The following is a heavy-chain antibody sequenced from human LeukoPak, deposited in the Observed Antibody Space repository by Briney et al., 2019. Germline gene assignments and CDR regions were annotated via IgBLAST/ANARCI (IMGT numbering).Heavy chain of an antibody. V-gene: IGHV5-51*01. CDR3: ARLGKQQTPAADAFDI. J-gene: IGHJ3*02. CDR2: IYPGGSDT. D-gene: IGHD6-13*01. CDR1: GYSFTSYW. Sequence: GESLKISCKGSGYSFTSYWIGWVRQMPGKGLEWMGIIYPGGSDTRYSPSFQGQVTISADKSISTAYLQWSSLKASDTAMYYCARLGKQQTPAADAFDIWGQGTMVTVSS.